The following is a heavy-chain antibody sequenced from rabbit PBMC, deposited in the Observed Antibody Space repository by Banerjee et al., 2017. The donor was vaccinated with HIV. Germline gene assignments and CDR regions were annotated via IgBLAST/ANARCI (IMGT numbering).Heavy chain of an antibody. CDR2: INSSSRNV. V-gene: IGHV1S45*01. CDR1: GFDFSSNA. J-gene: IGHJ4*01. Sequence: QEQLEESGGDLVKPEGSLTLTCKASGFDFSSNAMCWVRQAPGKGLEWIGCINSSSRNVVYASWATGRFTISKTSSTTVTLQMTSLTAADTATYLCARDLAGVIGWNFNLWGPGTLVTVS. D-gene: IGHD4-1*01. CDR3: ARDLAGVIGWNFNL.